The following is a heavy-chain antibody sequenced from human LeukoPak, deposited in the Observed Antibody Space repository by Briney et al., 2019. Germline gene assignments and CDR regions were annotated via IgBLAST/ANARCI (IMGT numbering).Heavy chain of an antibody. CDR1: GLTFSNAW. Sequence: GGSLRLSCAASGLTFSNAWMLWARQAPGGGVECAGRNKPKPDAETTEYAAPVKGRFTPSREDSKNTRDLQMHSLNTEDTRVYYCATASSGLFYWGQGTLVTASS. CDR3: ATASSGLFY. CDR2: NKPKPDAETT. D-gene: IGHD3-16*01. V-gene: IGHV3-15*01. J-gene: IGHJ4*02.